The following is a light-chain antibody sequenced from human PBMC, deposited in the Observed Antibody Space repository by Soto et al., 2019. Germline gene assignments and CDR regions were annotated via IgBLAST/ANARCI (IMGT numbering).Light chain of an antibody. CDR3: QQYNSYPWT. J-gene: IGKJ1*01. V-gene: IGKV1-5*03. CDR1: QSISSW. CDR2: KAS. Sequence: DIQMTQSPSTLSASVGDRVTITCRASQSISSWLDWYQQKPGKAPKLLIYKASSLESGGPSRFSGSGSGTEFTLTISSLQPDDFATYYCQQYNSYPWTFGQGTKVEIK.